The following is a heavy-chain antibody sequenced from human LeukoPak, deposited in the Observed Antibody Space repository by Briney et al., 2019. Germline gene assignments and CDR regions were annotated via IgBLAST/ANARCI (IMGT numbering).Heavy chain of an antibody. V-gene: IGHV4-34*01. D-gene: IGHD6-19*01. J-gene: IGHJ4*02. CDR1: GGSFSGYY. CDR3: ARVGGWYFDY. CDR2: VSHSGST. Sequence: SETLSLTCAVYGGSFSGYYCSWIRQPPGKGLEWIGEVSHSGSTNYNPSLKSRVTISVDTSKNQFSLKLSSVTAADTAVYYCARVGGWYFDYWGQGTLVTVSS.